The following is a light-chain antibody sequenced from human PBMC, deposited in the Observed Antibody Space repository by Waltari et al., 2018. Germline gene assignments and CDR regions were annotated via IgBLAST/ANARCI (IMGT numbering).Light chain of an antibody. CDR2: DVS. CDR1: SSDVGGYNY. Sequence: QSALTQPASVSESPGQSITISCTGTSSDVGGYNYVSWYQHHPGKAPKLMIYDVSQRASGVSDRFSGSKSGNTASLTISGLQAEDEADYFCSSYTSISTWVFGGGTKLTVL. J-gene: IGLJ3*02. CDR3: SSYTSISTWV. V-gene: IGLV2-14*03.